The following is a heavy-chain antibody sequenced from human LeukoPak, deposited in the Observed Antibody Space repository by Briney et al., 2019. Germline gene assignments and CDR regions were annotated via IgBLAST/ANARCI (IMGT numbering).Heavy chain of an antibody. J-gene: IGHJ4*02. CDR2: INPNSGGT. CDR3: ASGQSIAAAPLDY. CDR1: GYTFTGYY. D-gene: IGHD6-13*01. V-gene: IGHV1-2*02. Sequence: AASVKVSCKASGYTFTGYYMHWVRQAPGQGLEWMGWINPNSGGTYYAQKFQGRVTMTSDTSISSAYMELSRLRSDDRAVYYCASGQSIAAAPLDYWGQGTLVTVSS.